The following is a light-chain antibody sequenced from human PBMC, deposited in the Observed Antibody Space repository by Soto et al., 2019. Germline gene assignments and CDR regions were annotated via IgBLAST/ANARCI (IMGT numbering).Light chain of an antibody. CDR2: ANT. Sequence: QAVVTQPPSVSGAPGQRVTISCTGRSSNIGAVFDVHWYQQLPGTAPKLLIYANTNRPSGVPDRFSGSKSGTSASLAITGLQAEDEADYYCQSYDNSLSAWVFGGGTKLTVL. J-gene: IGLJ3*02. CDR3: QSYDNSLSAWV. CDR1: SSNIGAVFD. V-gene: IGLV1-40*01.